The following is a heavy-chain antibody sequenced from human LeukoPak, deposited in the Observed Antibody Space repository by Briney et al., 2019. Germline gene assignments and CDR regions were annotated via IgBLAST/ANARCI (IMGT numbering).Heavy chain of an antibody. V-gene: IGHV3-53*01. D-gene: IGHD2-15*01. J-gene: IGHJ4*02. CDR2: IYGGGST. CDR1: GFSDSSSY. CDR3: ARLLPASLHYFDY. Sequence: PGGSLRLSCAVSGFSDSSSYLAWVRQTPEKGLEWISVIYGGGSTYSADSVEGRFTISRDSSNNALYLQMNRLRVEDTAVYYCARLLPASLHYFDYWGQGSLVTVSS.